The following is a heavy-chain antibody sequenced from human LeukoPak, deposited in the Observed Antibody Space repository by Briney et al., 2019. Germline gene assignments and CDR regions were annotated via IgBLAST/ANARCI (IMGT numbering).Heavy chain of an antibody. CDR1: GFTFSSYA. CDR3: AKVLSASFLRYYYGMDV. V-gene: IGHV3-23*01. CDR2: ISGSGGST. J-gene: IGHJ6*02. D-gene: IGHD2-2*01. Sequence: GGSLRLSCAASGFTFSSYAMSWVRQAPGKGLEWVSAISGSGGSTYCADSVKGRFTISRDNSKNTLYLQMNSLRAEDTAVYYCAKVLSASFLRYYYGMDVWGQGTTVTVSS.